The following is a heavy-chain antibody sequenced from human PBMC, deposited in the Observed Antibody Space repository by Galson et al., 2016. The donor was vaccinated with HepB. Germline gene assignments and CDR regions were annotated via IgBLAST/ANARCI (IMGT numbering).Heavy chain of an antibody. J-gene: IGHJ4*02. D-gene: IGHD3-9*01. CDR1: GYTFTSYG. V-gene: IGHV1-18*01. CDR2: ISAYNGNT. Sequence: QSGAEVKKPGASVKVSCKASGYTFTSYGISWVRQAPGQGLEWMGWISAYNGNTNYAQKLQGRVTVTTDTSASTAYMELRSLRSDDTAVYYCARGQTNGNYYDILTGYYKEQDRRIDYWGQGTLVTVSS. CDR3: ARGQTNGNYYDILTGYYKEQDRRIDY.